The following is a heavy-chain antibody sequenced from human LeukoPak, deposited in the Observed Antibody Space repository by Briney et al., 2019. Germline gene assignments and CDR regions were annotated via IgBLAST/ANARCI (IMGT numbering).Heavy chain of an antibody. CDR1: GFTFSSYG. Sequence: GGSLRLSCAASGFTFSSYGMHWVRQAPGKGLEWVAVISYDGSNKYYADSVKGRFTISRDNSKNTLYLQMNSLRAEDTAVYYCAVLGYIGYGFFDYWGQGTLVTVSS. D-gene: IGHD5-18*01. CDR3: AVLGYIGYGFFDY. V-gene: IGHV3-30*03. CDR2: ISYDGSNK. J-gene: IGHJ4*02.